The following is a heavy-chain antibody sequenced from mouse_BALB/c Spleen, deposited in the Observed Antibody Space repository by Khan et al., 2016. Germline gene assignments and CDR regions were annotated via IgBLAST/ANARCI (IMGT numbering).Heavy chain of an antibody. V-gene: IGHV2-9-2*01. D-gene: IGHD2-3*01. CDR1: GFSLSSYD. CDR2: IWTGGGT. Sequence: QVQLKESGPGLVAPSQSLYITCTVSGFSLSSYDVSWIRQPPGKGLEWLGVIWTGGGTNYNSAFMSRLNISTDNSKSQVFLKMNGLQTDDTAIYYCVRDGYSFDYWGQGTLVTVSA. CDR3: VRDGYSFDY. J-gene: IGHJ3*01.